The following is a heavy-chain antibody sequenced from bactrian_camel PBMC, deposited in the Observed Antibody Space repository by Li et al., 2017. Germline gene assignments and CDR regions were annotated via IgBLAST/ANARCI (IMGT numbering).Heavy chain of an antibody. V-gene: IGHV3-2*01. CDR2: IYTGGSST. J-gene: IGHJ4*01. Sequence: HVQLVESGGGSVQIGGSLKLSCAASGFTFSSYTMSWVRQAPGKGLEWVSSIYTGGSSTYYADSVKGRFTISKDNAKNTLYLQMNSLKPKDTALYYCATQIGLGQGTQVTVS. CDR1: GFTFSSYT.